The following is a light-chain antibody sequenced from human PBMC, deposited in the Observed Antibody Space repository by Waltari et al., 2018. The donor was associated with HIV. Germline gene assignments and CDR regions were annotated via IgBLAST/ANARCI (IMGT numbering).Light chain of an antibody. Sequence: QSVLTQPPPASGTPGQRVTLSCSGTSSNIGCYYVYLYQQLPGTAPKLLIYRKNQRPSGVPDRFSGSKSGTSASLAISGLRSEDEADYYCAAWDGSHVVFGGGTKLTVL. V-gene: IGLV1-47*01. CDR3: AAWDGSHVV. CDR1: SSNIGCYY. J-gene: IGLJ2*01. CDR2: RKN.